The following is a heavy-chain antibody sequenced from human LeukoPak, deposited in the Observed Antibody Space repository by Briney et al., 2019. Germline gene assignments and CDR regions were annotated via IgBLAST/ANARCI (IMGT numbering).Heavy chain of an antibody. V-gene: IGHV4-34*01. J-gene: IGHJ6*03. CDR3: ARGRKGYYYYYMDV. CDR2: INHSGST. Sequence: PSETLSLTCAVYGGSFSGYYWSWIRQPPRHGLKWLGEINHSGSTNYNPSLKSRVTISVDTSKNQFSLKLSSVTAADTAVYYCARGRKGYYYYYMDVWGKGTTVTVSS. CDR1: GGSFSGYY.